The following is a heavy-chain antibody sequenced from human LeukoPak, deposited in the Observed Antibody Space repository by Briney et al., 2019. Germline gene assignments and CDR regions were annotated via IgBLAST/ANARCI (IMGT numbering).Heavy chain of an antibody. Sequence: ASVKVSCKASGYTFTSYYMHWVRQAPGQGLEWMGIINPSVGSTSYAQKFQGRVTMTRDMSTSTVYMELSSLRSEDTAVYYCARAKPKNMVRGLITRRESRYYFDYWGQGTLVTVSS. D-gene: IGHD3-10*01. CDR1: GYTFTSYY. J-gene: IGHJ4*02. CDR2: INPSVGST. V-gene: IGHV1-46*01. CDR3: ARAKPKNMVRGLITRRESRYYFDY.